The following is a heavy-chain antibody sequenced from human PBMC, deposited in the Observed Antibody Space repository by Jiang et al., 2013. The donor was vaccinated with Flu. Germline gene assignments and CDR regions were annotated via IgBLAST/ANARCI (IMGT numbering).Heavy chain of an antibody. J-gene: IGHJ6*03. CDR3: ARLSGQSSPHYYYMDV. D-gene: IGHD6-6*01. CDR2: IYPGDSDT. Sequence: KGLEWMGIIYPGDSDTRYSPSFQGQVTISADKSISTAYLQWSSLKASDTAMYYCARLSGQSSPHYYYMDVWGKGTTVTVSS. V-gene: IGHV5-51*01.